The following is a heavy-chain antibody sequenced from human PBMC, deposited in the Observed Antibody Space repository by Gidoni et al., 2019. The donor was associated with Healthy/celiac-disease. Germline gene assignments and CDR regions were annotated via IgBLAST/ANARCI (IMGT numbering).Heavy chain of an antibody. Sequence: EVQLVASGGGLIQPGGSLRLSCAASGFTVSSNYMSWVRQAPGKGLEWVSVIYSGGSTYYADSVKGRFTISRDNSKNTLYLQMNSLRAEDTAVYYCASNDCSSTSCYYDYWGQGTLVTVSS. D-gene: IGHD2-2*01. CDR2: IYSGGST. CDR3: ASNDCSSTSCYYDY. CDR1: GFTVSSNY. J-gene: IGHJ4*02. V-gene: IGHV3-53*01.